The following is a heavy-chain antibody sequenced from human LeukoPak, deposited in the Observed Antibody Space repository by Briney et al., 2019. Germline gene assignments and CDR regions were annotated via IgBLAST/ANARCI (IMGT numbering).Heavy chain of an antibody. CDR1: GFTFSDYY. CDR3: ARDRSYYDILTGYYPHHDY. CDR2: ISSSSSYT. D-gene: IGHD3-9*01. V-gene: IGHV3-11*05. J-gene: IGHJ4*02. Sequence: PGGSLRLSCAASGFTFSDYYMSWIRQAPGKGLEWVSYISSSSSYTKYADSVKGRFTISRDNAKNSLYLQMNSLRAEDTAVYYCARDRSYYDILTGYYPHHDYWGQGTLVTVSS.